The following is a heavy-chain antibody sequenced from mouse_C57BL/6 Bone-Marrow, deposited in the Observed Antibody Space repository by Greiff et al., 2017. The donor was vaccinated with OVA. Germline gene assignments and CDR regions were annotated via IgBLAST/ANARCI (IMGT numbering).Heavy chain of an antibody. Sequence: EVQLVESGGGLVKPGGSLKLSCAASGFTFSDYGMHWVRQAPEKGLEWVAYISSGSSTIYYADTVKGRFTISRDNAKNNLFLQMTSLRSEDTAMYYCARHYYSSYPPGFAYWGQGTLVTVSA. CDR3: ARHYYSSYPPGFAY. J-gene: IGHJ3*01. CDR1: GFTFSDYG. CDR2: ISSGSSTI. D-gene: IGHD2-5*01. V-gene: IGHV5-17*01.